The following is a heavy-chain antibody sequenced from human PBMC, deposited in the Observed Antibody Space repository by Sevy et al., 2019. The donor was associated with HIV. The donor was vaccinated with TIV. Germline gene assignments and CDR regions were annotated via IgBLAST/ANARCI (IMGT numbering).Heavy chain of an antibody. CDR3: AKGYCSGGTCPRDYYYYGMDV. D-gene: IGHD2-15*01. CDR2: IGGSGRYT. J-gene: IGHJ6*02. V-gene: IGHV3-23*01. Sequence: GGSLRLSCAPSGFTFSTYAMNWVRQAPGKGLEWVSSIGGSGRYTYYADSVEGRFTISRDNSENMLYLQMNSLTVADTAVYYCAKGYCSGGTCPRDYYYYGMDVWGQGTTVTVSS. CDR1: GFTFSTYA.